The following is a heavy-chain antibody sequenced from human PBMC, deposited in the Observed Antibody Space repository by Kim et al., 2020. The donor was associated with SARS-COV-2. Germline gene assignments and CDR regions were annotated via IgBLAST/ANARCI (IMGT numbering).Heavy chain of an antibody. J-gene: IGHJ4*02. CDR1: GFTFSSYA. Sequence: GGSLRLSCAASGFTFSSYAMSWVRQAPGKGLEWVSAISGSGGSTYYADSVKGRFTISRDNSKNTLYLQMNSLRAEDTAVYYCAKALRGFGVVTVTLYFDYWGQGTLVTVSS. D-gene: IGHD3-3*01. V-gene: IGHV3-23*01. CDR2: ISGSGGST. CDR3: AKALRGFGVVTVTLYFDY.